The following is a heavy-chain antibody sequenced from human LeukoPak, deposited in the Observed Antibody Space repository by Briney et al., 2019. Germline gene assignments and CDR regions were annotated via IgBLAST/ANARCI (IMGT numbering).Heavy chain of an antibody. V-gene: IGHV3-23*01. CDR2: ISGSGGST. J-gene: IGHJ4*02. CDR3: KKDTGDGYSSSSPMRY. Sequence: PGGSLRLSCAASGFTFSSYAMSWVRQAPGKGLEWVSAISGSGGSTYYADSVKGRFTISRDNSKNTLHLQMNSLRAEDTAVYYCKKDTGDGYSSSSPMRYWGQGTLVTVSS. D-gene: IGHD6-6*01. CDR1: GFTFSSYA.